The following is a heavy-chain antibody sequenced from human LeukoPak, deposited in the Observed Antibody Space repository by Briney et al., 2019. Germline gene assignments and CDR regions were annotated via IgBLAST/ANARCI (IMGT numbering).Heavy chain of an antibody. J-gene: IGHJ6*03. V-gene: IGHV3-11*01. CDR1: GFTFSDYY. CDR3: ASGRTDYYYMDV. CDR2: ISSSGSTI. Sequence: GGSLRLSCAASGFTFSDYYMSWLRQAPGKGLEWVSYISSSGSTIYYADSVKGRFTISRDNAKNSLYLQMNSLRAEDTAVYYCASGRTDYYYMDVWGKGTTVTVSS.